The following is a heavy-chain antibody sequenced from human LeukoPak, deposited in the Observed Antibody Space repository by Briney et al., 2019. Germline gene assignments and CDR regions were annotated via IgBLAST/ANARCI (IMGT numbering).Heavy chain of an antibody. J-gene: IGHJ6*03. Sequence: GGSLRLSCAASGFTFSSYWMSWVRQAPGKGLKWVANIKQDGSEKYYVDSVKGRFTISRDNAKNSLYLQMNSLRAEDTAVYYCARGRGYCSSTSCYYMDVWGKGTTVTVSS. D-gene: IGHD2-2*01. V-gene: IGHV3-7*01. CDR3: ARGRGYCSSTSCYYMDV. CDR2: IKQDGSEK. CDR1: GFTFSSYW.